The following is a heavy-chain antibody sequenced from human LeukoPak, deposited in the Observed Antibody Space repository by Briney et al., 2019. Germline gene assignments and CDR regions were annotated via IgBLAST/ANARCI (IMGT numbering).Heavy chain of an antibody. D-gene: IGHD5-12*01. Sequence: PGGSLRLSCAASGFTFSSYSMNWVRQAPGKGLEWVSSISSSSSYIYYADSVKGRFTISRDNAKNSLYLQMNSLRAEDTAVYYCAREDRWLRSSRKFDYWGQGTLVTVSS. V-gene: IGHV3-21*04. J-gene: IGHJ4*02. CDR3: AREDRWLRSSRKFDY. CDR1: GFTFSSYS. CDR2: ISSSSSYI.